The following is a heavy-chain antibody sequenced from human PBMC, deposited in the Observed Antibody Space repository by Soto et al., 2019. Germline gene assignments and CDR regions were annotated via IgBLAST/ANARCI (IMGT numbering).Heavy chain of an antibody. Sequence: PSETLSLTCAVSGGSISSSNWWNWVRQPPGKGLEWIGEIYHSGSTNYNPSLKSRVTISVDKSKNQFSLKLSSVTAADTAVYYCARDFESGYPNNWFDPWGRGTLVTVSS. D-gene: IGHD5-12*01. CDR3: ARDFESGYPNNWFDP. CDR1: GGSISSSNW. V-gene: IGHV4-4*02. J-gene: IGHJ5*02. CDR2: IYHSGST.